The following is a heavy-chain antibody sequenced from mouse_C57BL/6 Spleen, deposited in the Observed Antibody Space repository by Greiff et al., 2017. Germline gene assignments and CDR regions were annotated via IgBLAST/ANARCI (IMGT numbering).Heavy chain of an antibody. CDR2: ISDGGSYT. CDR1: GFTFSSYA. V-gene: IGHV5-4*01. J-gene: IGHJ3*01. D-gene: IGHD3-3*01. CDR3: AGGAREGPWFAY. Sequence: EVQGVESGGGLVKPGGSLKLSCAASGFTFSSYAMSWVRQTPEKRLEWVATISDGGSYTYYPDNVKGRFTISRDNAKNNLYLQMSHLKSEDTAMYYCAGGAREGPWFAYWGQGTLVTVSA.